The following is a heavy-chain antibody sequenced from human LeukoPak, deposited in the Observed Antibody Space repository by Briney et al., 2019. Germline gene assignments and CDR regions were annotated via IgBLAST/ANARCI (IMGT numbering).Heavy chain of an antibody. Sequence: GGSLRLSCAASGFTFSSYSMNWVRQAPGKGLEWVSYISSSSSAIYYADSVKGRFTISRDNAKNSLYLQMNSLRAEDTAVYYCARDAWRIDYGSGKGAFDIWGQGTMVTVSS. D-gene: IGHD3-10*01. CDR1: GFTFSSYS. V-gene: IGHV3-21*05. CDR3: ARDAWRIDYGSGKGAFDI. J-gene: IGHJ3*02. CDR2: ISSSSSAI.